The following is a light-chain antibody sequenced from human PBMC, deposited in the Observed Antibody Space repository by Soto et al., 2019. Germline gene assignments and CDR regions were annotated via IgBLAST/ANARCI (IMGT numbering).Light chain of an antibody. CDR3: QQRSNWPSIT. CDR1: QSVSSY. J-gene: IGKJ5*01. V-gene: IGKV3-11*01. Sequence: EVVLTQSPATLSLSPGDRATLSCRASQSVSSYLAWYQQKPGQVPRLLIYDASNRATGIPARFSGSGSGTDFTLTISSLEPEDFAVYYCQQRSNWPSITFGQGTRLEIK. CDR2: DAS.